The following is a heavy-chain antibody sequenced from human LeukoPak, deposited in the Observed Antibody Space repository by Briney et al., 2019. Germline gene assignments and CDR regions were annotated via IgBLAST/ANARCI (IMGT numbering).Heavy chain of an antibody. CDR3: ARHLGAGGSGVDY. D-gene: IGHD1-26*01. J-gene: IGHJ4*02. CDR1: GFNFSGSA. CDR2: IRNKANNYGT. Sequence: GGSLRLSCTASGFNFSGSAMHWVRRASGKGVEWIGRIRNKANNYGTAYVAWGRGTFTISRDDSKNTAYLQMNSLKIEDTAVYYCARHLGAGGSGVDYWGQGTLVTVSS. V-gene: IGHV3-73*01.